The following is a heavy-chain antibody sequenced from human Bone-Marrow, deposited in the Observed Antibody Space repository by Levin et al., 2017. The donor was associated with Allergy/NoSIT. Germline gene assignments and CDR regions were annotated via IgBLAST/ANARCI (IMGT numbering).Heavy chain of an antibody. CDR2: IWSDGSNE. V-gene: IGHV3-33*01. D-gene: IGHD3-10*01. CDR3: AREFGGAFDI. Sequence: GESLKISCTGSGFTFNNYGMHWVRQAPGNGLEWVTIIWSDGSNEYYVDSVKGRFTVSRDNSKNTVYLQMNSLRAEETALYYCAREFGGAFDIWGPGTLVKVSS. CDR1: GFTFNNYG. J-gene: IGHJ3*02.